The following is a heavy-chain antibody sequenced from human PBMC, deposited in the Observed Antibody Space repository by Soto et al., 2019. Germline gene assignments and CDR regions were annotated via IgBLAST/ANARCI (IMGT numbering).Heavy chain of an antibody. J-gene: IGHJ4*02. CDR1: GGTFSSYA. V-gene: IGHV1-69*06. CDR3: ARVGGAGGYTYGLDY. D-gene: IGHD5-18*01. CDR2: IIPVFGTG. Sequence: SVKVSCKASGGTFSSYAISWVRQAPGQGLEWMGGIIPVFGTGIYAQKFQGRVTITADKSTNTAYMELSSLRSEDTAVYFCARVGGAGGYTYGLDYWGQGTLVTVSS.